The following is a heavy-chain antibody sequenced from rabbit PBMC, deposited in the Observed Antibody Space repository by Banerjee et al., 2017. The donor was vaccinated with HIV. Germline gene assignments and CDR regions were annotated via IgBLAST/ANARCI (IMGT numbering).Heavy chain of an antibody. CDR2: IYTGSSGST. V-gene: IGHV1S43*01. J-gene: IGHJ4*01. Sequence: QQQLEESGGGLVKPGGTLTLTCKASGIDFSNNYVMCWVRQAPGKGLESIACIYTGSSGSTWYASWVNGRFTISRSTSLNTVDLKMTSLTAADTATYFCARGYGGSTTDFNLWGPGTLVTVS. CDR3: ARGYGGSTTDFNL. CDR1: GIDFSNNYV. D-gene: IGHD4-2*01.